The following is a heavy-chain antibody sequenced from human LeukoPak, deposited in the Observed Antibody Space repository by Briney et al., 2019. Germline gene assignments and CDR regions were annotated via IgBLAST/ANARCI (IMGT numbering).Heavy chain of an antibody. D-gene: IGHD3-10*01. CDR1: GGSISSGGYY. Sequence: SETLSLTCTVSGGSISSGGYYWSWIRQHPGKGLEWIGYIYYSGSTYYNPSLKSRVTISVDTSKNQFCLKLSSVTAADTAVYYCARDGVGGSGSYYKSDAFDIWGQGTMVTVSS. V-gene: IGHV4-31*03. CDR3: ARDGVGGSGSYYKSDAFDI. J-gene: IGHJ3*02. CDR2: IYYSGST.